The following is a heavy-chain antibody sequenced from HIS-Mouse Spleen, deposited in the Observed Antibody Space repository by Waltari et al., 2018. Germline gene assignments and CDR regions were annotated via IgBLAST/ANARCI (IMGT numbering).Heavy chain of an antibody. V-gene: IGHV3-66*01. J-gene: IGHJ4*02. CDR3: ARSNWYFDY. CDR1: GFTVSSNY. D-gene: IGHD7-27*01. Sequence: EVQLVESGGGLVQPGGSLRLSGAASGFTVSSNYMGWVRQAPGKGLEWVSVIYSGGSTYYADSVKGRFTISRDNSKNTLYLQLNSLRAEDTAVYYCARSNWYFDYWGQGTLVTVSS. CDR2: IYSGGST.